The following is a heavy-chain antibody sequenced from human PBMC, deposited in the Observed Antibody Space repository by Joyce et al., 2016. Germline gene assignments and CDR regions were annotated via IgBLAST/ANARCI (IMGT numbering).Heavy chain of an antibody. CDR2: IWNDGSKK. CDR1: GFTFNSYG. D-gene: IGHD2-2*01. Sequence: QEQLMESGGGVVQPGRSLRLSCAASGFTFNSYGLHWVRQAPGKGLEWLAVIWNDGSKKYYADSVKGRFTISRDNSKNTLSLQMNNLRVEDTAVYYCARDSSSRFYFSYARDVWGQGTTVAVSS. CDR3: ARDSSSRFYFSYARDV. V-gene: IGHV3-33*01. J-gene: IGHJ6*02.